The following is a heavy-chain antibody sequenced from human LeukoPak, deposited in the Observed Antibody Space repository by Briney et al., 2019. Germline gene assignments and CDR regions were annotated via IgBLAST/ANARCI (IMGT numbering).Heavy chain of an antibody. CDR2: ISGSGGST. J-gene: IGHJ4*02. D-gene: IGHD6-19*01. CDR1: GFTFSSYA. Sequence: HPGGSLRLSCAASGFTFSSYAMSWVRQAPGKGLEWVSAISGSGGSTYYADSVKGRFTISRDNSKNTLHLQMNSLRAEDTAVYYCAAQWLVLGAFDYWGQGTLVTVSS. CDR3: AAQWLVLGAFDY. V-gene: IGHV3-23*01.